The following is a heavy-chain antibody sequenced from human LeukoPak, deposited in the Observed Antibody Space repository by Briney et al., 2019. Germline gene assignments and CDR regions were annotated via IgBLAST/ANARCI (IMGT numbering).Heavy chain of an antibody. V-gene: IGHV4-59*08. D-gene: IGHD1-26*01. CDR2: LYYSGIT. CDR3: AGGSPYYYYGMDV. Sequence: SETLSLTCTVSNDSISNYYWSWIRQPPGKGLEWIGYLYYSGITNYNPSLKSRVTISGDTSKNQFSLKVRSVTAADTAVYYCAGGSPYYYYGMDVWGQGTTVTVSS. J-gene: IGHJ6*02. CDR1: NDSISNYY.